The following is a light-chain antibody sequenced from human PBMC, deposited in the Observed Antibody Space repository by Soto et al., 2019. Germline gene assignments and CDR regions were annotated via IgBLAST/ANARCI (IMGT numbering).Light chain of an antibody. CDR1: SSDVGGYNY. V-gene: IGLV2-8*01. J-gene: IGLJ2*01. Sequence: QSALTQPPSASGSPGQSVTISCTGTSSDVGGYNYVSWYQQHPGKAPKLMIYEVSNRPSGVPDRFSGSKSGNTASLTVSGLQADDEADYYCSSYAGSRVVFCGGTKLTVL. CDR2: EVS. CDR3: SSYAGSRVV.